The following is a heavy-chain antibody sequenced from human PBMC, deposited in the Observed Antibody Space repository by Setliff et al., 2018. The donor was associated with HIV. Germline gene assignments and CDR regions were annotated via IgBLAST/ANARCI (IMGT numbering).Heavy chain of an antibody. J-gene: IGHJ4*02. CDR3: ARDRETVSISGVAVPYFDY. Sequence: ETLSLTCTVSGGSISSYYWSWIRQPPGKGLEWIGYIYYSGSTNYNPSLKSRVTISVDTSKNQFSLKLSSVTAADTAVYYCARDRETVSISGVAVPYFDYWGQGTQVTVSS. CDR1: GGSISSYY. CDR2: IYYSGST. D-gene: IGHD3-3*01. V-gene: IGHV4-59*01.